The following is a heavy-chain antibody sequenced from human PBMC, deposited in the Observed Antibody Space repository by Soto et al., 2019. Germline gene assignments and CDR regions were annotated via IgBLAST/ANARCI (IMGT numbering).Heavy chain of an antibody. V-gene: IGHV1-46*03. Sequence: QVQLVQSGAEVKKPGASVKVSCKASGYTFTSYYMHWVRQAPGQGLEWMGIINPSGGSTSYAQKFQGRVTMTRDTSTSTVYMELSSLRSEDTAVYYCARVAVDSGSYYLWFDPWGQGTLVTVSS. CDR2: INPSGGST. CDR3: ARVAVDSGSYYLWFDP. J-gene: IGHJ5*02. CDR1: GYTFTSYY. D-gene: IGHD3-10*01.